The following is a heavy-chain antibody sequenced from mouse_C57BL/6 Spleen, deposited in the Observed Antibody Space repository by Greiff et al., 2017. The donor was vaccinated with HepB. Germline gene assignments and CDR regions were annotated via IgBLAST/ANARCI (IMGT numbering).Heavy chain of an antibody. V-gene: IGHV1-80*01. CDR1: GYAFSSYW. Sequence: LEESGAELVKPGASVKISCKASGYAFSSYWMNWVKQRPGKGLEWIGQIYPGDGDTNYNGKFKGKATLTADKSSSTAYMQLSSLTSEDAAVYFCARTGGNYLFAYWGQGTLVTVSA. D-gene: IGHD2-1*01. CDR2: IYPGDGDT. J-gene: IGHJ3*01. CDR3: ARTGGNYLFAY.